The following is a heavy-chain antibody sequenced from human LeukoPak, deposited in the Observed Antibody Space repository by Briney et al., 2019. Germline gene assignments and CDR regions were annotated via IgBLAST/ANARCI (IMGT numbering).Heavy chain of an antibody. CDR2: INPNSGGT. CDR3: ARGISTTLSDY. J-gene: IGHJ4*02. V-gene: IGHV1-2*02. Sequence: GASVKVSCKASGYTFTRYYMHGVRQAPGQGREGMGWINPNSGGTNYAQKFQGRVTMTRDTSISTAYMELSRLRSDDTAVYYCARGISTTLSDYWGQGTLVTVSS. CDR1: GYTFTRYY. D-gene: IGHD3-9*01.